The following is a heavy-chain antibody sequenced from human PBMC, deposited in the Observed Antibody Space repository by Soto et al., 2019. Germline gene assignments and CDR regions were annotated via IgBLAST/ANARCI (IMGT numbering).Heavy chain of an antibody. J-gene: IGHJ5*02. CDR2: ISAYNGNT. Sequence: QVQLVQSGAEVKKPGASVKVSCKASGYTFTSSGISWVRQAPGQGLEWMGWISAYNGNTNYEQKLQGRVTMNTDTCTNTAYIELRSRRSDHTAVYYCPCDPLYSRGWYAGFDPWGQGALVTFPA. V-gene: IGHV1-18*01. CDR3: PCDPLYSRGWYAGFDP. CDR1: GYTFTSSG. D-gene: IGHD6-19*01.